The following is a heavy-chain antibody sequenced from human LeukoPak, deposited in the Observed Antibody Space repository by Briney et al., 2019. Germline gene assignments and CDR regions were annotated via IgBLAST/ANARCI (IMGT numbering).Heavy chain of an antibody. CDR2: ISGSGGST. V-gene: IGHV3-23*01. J-gene: IGHJ6*02. D-gene: IGHD2-2*01. Sequence: PGGSPRLSCAASGFTFSSYAMSWVRQAPGKGLEWVSAISGSGGSTYYADSVKGRFTISRDNSKNTLYLQMNSLRAEDTAVYYCAKSAQLLGYYYYGMDVWGQGTTVTVSS. CDR1: GFTFSSYA. CDR3: AKSAQLLGYYYYGMDV.